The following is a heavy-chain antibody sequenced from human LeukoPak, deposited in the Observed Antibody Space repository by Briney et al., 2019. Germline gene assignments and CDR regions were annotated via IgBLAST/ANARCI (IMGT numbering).Heavy chain of an antibody. CDR1: GGSISSYY. CDR3: ARERCSGGSCYLGGVLRGYFDS. CDR2: IYDSGST. J-gene: IGHJ4*02. V-gene: IGHV4-59*01. Sequence: SETLSLTCTVSGGSISSYYWSWIRQPPGKGLEWIGYIYDSGSTNYNPSLKSRVTISVDTSKNHFSLKLSSVTAADTAVYYCARERCSGGSCYLGGVLRGYFDSWGQGTLVPVSS. D-gene: IGHD2-15*01.